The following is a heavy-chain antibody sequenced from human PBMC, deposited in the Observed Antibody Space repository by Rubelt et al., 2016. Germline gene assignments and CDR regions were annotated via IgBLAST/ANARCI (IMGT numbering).Heavy chain of an antibody. J-gene: IGHJ2*01. CDR3: ARTRTLYWYVDI. Sequence: QVTLRESGPALVKPTQTLTLTCTFSGFSLRTSGMCVSWIRQPPGKALEWLGRIDWDDEKYYSTSLKTRLTISKDTSDNQVVLPMTNMDPVDTATYYCARTRTLYWYVDIWGRGTLVTVSS. V-gene: IGHV2-70*15. D-gene: IGHD2-2*01. CDR1: GFSLRTSGMC. CDR2: IDWDDEK.